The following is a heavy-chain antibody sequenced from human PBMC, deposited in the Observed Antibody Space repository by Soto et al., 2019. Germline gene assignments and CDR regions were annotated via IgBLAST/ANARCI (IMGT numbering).Heavy chain of an antibody. CDR2: INPSGGST. J-gene: IGHJ4*02. V-gene: IGHV1-46*01. CDR1: GYTFTIYY. CDR3: AKYEDSWEVFDF. Sequence: ASVKVSCKASGYTFTIYYMHWVRQAPGQGLEWMGIINPSGGSTSYAQKFQGRVTMTRDTSTSTVYMELSSLRSEDTAVYYCAKYEDSWEVFDFWGQGTLVTVSS. D-gene: IGHD1-26*01.